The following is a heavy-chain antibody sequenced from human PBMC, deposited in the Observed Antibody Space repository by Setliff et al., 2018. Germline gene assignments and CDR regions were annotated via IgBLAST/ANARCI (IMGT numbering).Heavy chain of an antibody. V-gene: IGHV1-69*13. CDR1: GGTFGSSA. D-gene: IGHD2-15*01. Sequence: ASVKVSCKVSGGTFGSSAFTWVRQAPGPGLEYMGGIIPFFGNTNYAQKFQGRLSITADESTNTVYMELSRLRSEDTAMYYCATPHCSDGTCRYYFESWGQGTLVTVSS. CDR2: IIPFFGNT. J-gene: IGHJ4*02. CDR3: ATPHCSDGTCRYYFES.